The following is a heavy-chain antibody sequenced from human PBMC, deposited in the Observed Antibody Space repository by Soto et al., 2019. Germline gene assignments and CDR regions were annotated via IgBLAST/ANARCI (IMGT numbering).Heavy chain of an antibody. CDR2: ISAYNGNT. D-gene: IGHD6-19*01. CDR3: ARDRIAVAGTGWFDP. V-gene: IGHV1-18*01. J-gene: IGHJ5*02. Sequence: ASVKVSCKASGYTFTSYGISWVRQAHGQGLEWMGWISAYNGNTNYAQKLQGRVTMTTDTSTSTAYMELRSLRSDDTAVYYCARDRIAVAGTGWFDPWGQGTLVTVSS. CDR1: GYTFTSYG.